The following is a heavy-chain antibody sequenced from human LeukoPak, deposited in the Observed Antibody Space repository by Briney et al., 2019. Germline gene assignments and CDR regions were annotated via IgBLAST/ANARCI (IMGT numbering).Heavy chain of an antibody. D-gene: IGHD4-17*01. CDR2: ISSSGYI. Sequence: GGSLRLSCAASGFTFSSYNMNWVRQAPGKGLEWVSSISSSGYIFYADSVKGRFTVSRDNAKNSLFLQMDSLRAEDTAVYYCARDHHYGASFDYWGQGTLATVSS. V-gene: IGHV3-21*01. J-gene: IGHJ4*02. CDR3: ARDHHYGASFDY. CDR1: GFTFSSYN.